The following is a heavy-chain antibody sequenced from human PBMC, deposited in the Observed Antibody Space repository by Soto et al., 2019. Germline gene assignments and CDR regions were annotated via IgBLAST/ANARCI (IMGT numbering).Heavy chain of an antibody. Sequence: PXGSLRLSCSASGFPFSNYGMHWVRQAPGKGLEWVAVITYDATNEYYADSVKGRFTISRDNSNNTLSLHMSSLRLADTAVYYCARKAVPDFWGQGSLVTVSS. D-gene: IGHD6-19*01. V-gene: IGHV3-30*03. CDR3: ARKAVPDF. J-gene: IGHJ1*01. CDR2: ITYDATNE. CDR1: GFPFSNYG.